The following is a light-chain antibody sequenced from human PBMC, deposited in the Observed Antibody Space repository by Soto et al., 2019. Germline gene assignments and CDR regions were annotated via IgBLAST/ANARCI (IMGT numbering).Light chain of an antibody. CDR3: HQYGSSPYT. CDR2: GAS. J-gene: IGKJ2*01. CDR1: QSVSSSY. Sequence: EIVLTQSPGTLSLSPGERATLSCRASQSVSSSYLAWYQQKPGQAPRLLIYGASSRATGIPDRFSGSGSGTDCTLTISRLEPEDFAVYYCHQYGSSPYTFGQGTKLEIE. V-gene: IGKV3-20*01.